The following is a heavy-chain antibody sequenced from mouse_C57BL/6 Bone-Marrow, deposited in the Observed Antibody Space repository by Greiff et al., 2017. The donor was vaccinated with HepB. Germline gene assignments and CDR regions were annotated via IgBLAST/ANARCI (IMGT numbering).Heavy chain of an antibody. CDR2: IDPSDSYT. CDR3: ARGATVRYFDV. Sequence: VQLQQPGAELVKPGASVKLSCKASGYTFTSYWMQWVKQRPGQGLEWIGEIDPSDSYTNYNQKFKGKATLTVDTSSSTAYMQLSSLTSEDSAVYYCARGATVRYFDVWGTGTTVTVSS. CDR1: GYTFTSYW. D-gene: IGHD1-1*01. V-gene: IGHV1-50*01. J-gene: IGHJ1*03.